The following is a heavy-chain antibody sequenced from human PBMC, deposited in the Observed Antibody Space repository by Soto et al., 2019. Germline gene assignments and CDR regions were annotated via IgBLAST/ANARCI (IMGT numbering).Heavy chain of an antibody. J-gene: IGHJ4*02. Sequence: PGGSLRLSCAASGFTFSSYGMHWVRQAPGKGLEWVAVISYDGSNKYYADSVKGRFTISRDNSKNTLYLQMNSLRAEDTAVYYCTRGRSMIANDDFEYWGQGTQVTVSS. D-gene: IGHD2-21*01. CDR3: TRGRSMIANDDFEY. CDR1: GFTFSSYG. CDR2: ISYDGSNK. V-gene: IGHV3-30*03.